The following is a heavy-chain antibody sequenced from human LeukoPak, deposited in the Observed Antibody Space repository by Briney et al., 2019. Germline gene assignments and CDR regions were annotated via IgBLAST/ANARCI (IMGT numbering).Heavy chain of an antibody. CDR1: GFTFSSYA. CDR3: ARGQLGYCSGGSCYSVDY. CDR2: ISYDGSNK. J-gene: IGHJ4*02. V-gene: IGHV3-30*04. D-gene: IGHD2-15*01. Sequence: GGSLRLSCAASGFTFSSYAMHWVRQAPGKGLEWEAVISYDGSNKYYADSVKGRFTISRDNSKNTLYLQMNSLRAEDTAVYYCARGQLGYCSGGSCYSVDYWGQGTLVTVSS.